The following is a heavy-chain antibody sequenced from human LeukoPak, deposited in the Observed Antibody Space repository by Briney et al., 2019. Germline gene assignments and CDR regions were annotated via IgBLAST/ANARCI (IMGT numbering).Heavy chain of an antibody. Sequence: GGSLRLPCAASAFTFSNALMTWARQAPGKGLEWVGHIKSKSDGGTTDCAAPFKGRFTISRDDSKNTLYLQMNSLKTEDTAVYYCTTWDGVDWGQGTVVTASS. J-gene: IGHJ3*01. CDR1: AFTFSNAL. CDR3: TTWDGVD. CDR2: IKSKSDGGTT. D-gene: IGHD1-26*01. V-gene: IGHV3-15*01.